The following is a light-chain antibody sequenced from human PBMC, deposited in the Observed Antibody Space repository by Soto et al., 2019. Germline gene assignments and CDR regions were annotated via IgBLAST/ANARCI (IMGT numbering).Light chain of an antibody. Sequence: VSTQSPVTLSLSPGETATLSAGASQNVSGTSVAWYQQKPGLPPRLLIIDESNRATGVPYRFSGGGSGTDFTLTISRLEPEDFAVYYCQQYGKSPPMYTFGQGTRR. CDR2: DES. CDR1: QNVSGTS. V-gene: IGKV3D-20*01. CDR3: QQYGKSPPMYT. J-gene: IGKJ2*01.